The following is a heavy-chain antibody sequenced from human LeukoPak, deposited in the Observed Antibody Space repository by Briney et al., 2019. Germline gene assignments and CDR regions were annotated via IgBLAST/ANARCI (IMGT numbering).Heavy chain of an antibody. V-gene: IGHV1-18*04. Sequence: ASVKLSCKASGYTFTSSGISWVRQAPGQGLEWMGGIIAYNGNTNYAQKLQGRVTMTTDTSTSTNYMQLRSLRSDAAAVYYCATIAVGLPGDYWGQGTLVTVSS. J-gene: IGHJ4*02. CDR2: IIAYNGNT. CDR1: GYTFTSSG. CDR3: ATIAVGLPGDY. D-gene: IGHD6-19*01.